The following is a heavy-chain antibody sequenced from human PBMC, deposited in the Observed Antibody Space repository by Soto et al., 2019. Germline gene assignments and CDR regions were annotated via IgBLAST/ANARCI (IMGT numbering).Heavy chain of an antibody. CDR1: GGSISSGDYY. J-gene: IGHJ6*02. CDR3: ARDEGEWVAVVEFRGPYGMDV. CDR2: IYYSGST. V-gene: IGHV4-30-4*01. D-gene: IGHD6-19*01. Sequence: LSLTCTVSGGSISSGDYYWSWIRQPPGKGLEWIGYIYYSGSTYYNPSLKSRVTISVDTSKNQFSLKLSSVTAADTAVYYCARDEGEWVAVVEFRGPYGMDVWGQGTKVTVSS.